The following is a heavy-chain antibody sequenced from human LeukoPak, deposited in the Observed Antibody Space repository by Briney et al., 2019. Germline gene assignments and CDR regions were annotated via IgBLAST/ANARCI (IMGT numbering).Heavy chain of an antibody. CDR2: IYYSGST. V-gene: IGHV4-59*01. Sequence: PSETLSLTCTVSGGSISSYYWSWIRQPPGKGLEWIGYIYYSGSTNYNPSLKSRVTISVDTSKNQFSLKLSSATAADTAVYYCAREGQYAFDYWGQGTLVTVSS. D-gene: IGHD2-8*01. CDR3: AREGQYAFDY. J-gene: IGHJ4*02. CDR1: GGSISSYY.